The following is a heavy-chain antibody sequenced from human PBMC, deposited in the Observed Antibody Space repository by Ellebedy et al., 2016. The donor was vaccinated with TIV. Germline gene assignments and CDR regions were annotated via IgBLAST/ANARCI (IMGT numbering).Heavy chain of an antibody. J-gene: IGHJ5*02. CDR1: GFTFATYA. Sequence: GESLKISCEASGFTFATYAMTWVRQAPGKGLEWVSGLTGAGVGTYYADSVKGRFTISRDNSKNTLYLQMNSLRAEDTAVYYCVKGGYREIYYHSTAYDRWGQGTLVTVSS. CDR3: VKGGYREIYYHSTAYDR. D-gene: IGHD3-22*01. CDR2: LTGAGVGT. V-gene: IGHV3-23*01.